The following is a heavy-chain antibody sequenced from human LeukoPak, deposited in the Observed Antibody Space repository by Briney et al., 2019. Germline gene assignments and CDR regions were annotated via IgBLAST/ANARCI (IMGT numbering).Heavy chain of an antibody. V-gene: IGHV5-51*01. CDR1: GYSFSSYW. CDR3: ARQGPFGIAAAGTHSDY. Sequence: GEPLKISCKGSGYSFSSYWIGWVRQMPGKGLEWMGIIYPGDSDTRYSPSFQGQVTISADKSISTAYLQWSSLKASDTAMYYCARQGPFGIAAAGTHSDYWGQGTLVTVSS. J-gene: IGHJ4*02. D-gene: IGHD6-13*01. CDR2: IYPGDSDT.